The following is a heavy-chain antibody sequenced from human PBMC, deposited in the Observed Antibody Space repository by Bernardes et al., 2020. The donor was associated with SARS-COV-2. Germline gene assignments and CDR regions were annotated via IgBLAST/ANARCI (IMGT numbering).Heavy chain of an antibody. V-gene: IGHV1-2*02. CDR1: GYTFSDYY. J-gene: IGHJ4*02. D-gene: IGHD2-21*01. CDR3: ARTFYYDRGGDSVFDQ. Sequence: ASVKVSCMASGYTFSDYYIHWLRQAPGQGFEWMGWISPKSGATNYAQKFQGRVTMTRDTAISTEYMQLSRLTSDDTAVYYCARTFYYDRGGDSVFDQWGQGTL. CDR2: ISPKSGAT.